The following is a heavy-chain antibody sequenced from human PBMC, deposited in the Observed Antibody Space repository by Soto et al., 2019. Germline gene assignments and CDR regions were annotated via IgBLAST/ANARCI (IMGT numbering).Heavy chain of an antibody. CDR2: ISTTISSI. D-gene: IGHD3-3*01. J-gene: IGHJ4*02. CDR3: ARKGVAFDY. V-gene: IGHV3-48*02. Sequence: PGGSLRLSCAASGFTFSSYSMNWVRQAPGKGLEWISYISTTISSIYYADSVKGRFTISRDNAKNSLFLQMNSLRDEDTAVYYCARKGVAFDYWGQGAPVTVSS. CDR1: GFTFSSYS.